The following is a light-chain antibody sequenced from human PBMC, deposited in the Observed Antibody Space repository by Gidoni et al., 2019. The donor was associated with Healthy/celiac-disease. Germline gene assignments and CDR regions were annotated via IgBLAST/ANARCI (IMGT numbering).Light chain of an antibody. CDR3: MQGTHWP. CDR2: KVS. V-gene: IGKV2-30*02. J-gene: IGKJ4*01. Sequence: DVVMTQSPLSLPVTLGQPASISCRSSQSLVHSDGNTYLNWFQQRPGQSPRRLIYKVSNRDPGVPDRFSGSGSGTDFTLKISRVEAEDVGVYYCMQGTHWPFGGGTKVEIK. CDR1: QSLVHSDGNTY.